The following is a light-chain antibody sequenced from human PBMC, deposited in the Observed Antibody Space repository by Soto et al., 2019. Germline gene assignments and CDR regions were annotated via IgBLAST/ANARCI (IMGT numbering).Light chain of an antibody. CDR1: QRVSSDY. J-gene: IGKJ5*01. CDR2: GAS. V-gene: IGKV3-20*01. CDR3: QQYTGQPTT. Sequence: ELVLTQARATLSLSPVRSASPPCWASQRVSSDYLAWYQQKPDQAPRLLIYGASSRATGIPDRFSSSGSGAVFTLTISRPEPEDSAVYFCQQYTGQPTTFGQRTRLE.